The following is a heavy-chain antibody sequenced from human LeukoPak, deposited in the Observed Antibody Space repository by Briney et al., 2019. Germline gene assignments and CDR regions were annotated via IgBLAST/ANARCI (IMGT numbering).Heavy chain of an antibody. CDR1: GFTFSSYG. V-gene: IGHV3-30*02. CDR3: AKDYYDSSGVDY. Sequence: GGSLRLSCAASGFTFSSYGMHWVRQAPGKGLEWVAFIRYDGSNKYYGDSVKGRFTISRDNSKNTLYLQMNSLRVKDTAVYYCAKDYYDSSGVDYWGQGTLVTVSS. D-gene: IGHD3-22*01. CDR2: IRYDGSNK. J-gene: IGHJ4*02.